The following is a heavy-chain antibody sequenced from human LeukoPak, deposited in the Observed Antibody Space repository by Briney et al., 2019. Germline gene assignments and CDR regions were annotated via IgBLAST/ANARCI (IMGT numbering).Heavy chain of an antibody. Sequence: SETLSLTCAVYGGSFSTLYWTWIRQPPGKGLEWIGEINHTGSTNYSPSLKSRLTISLDTSKNQFSLKLSSVTAADTAVYYCARHSTMIESRDYFDYWGQGTLVTVSS. CDR1: GGSFSTLY. CDR2: INHTGST. D-gene: IGHD3-22*01. CDR3: ARHSTMIESRDYFDY. J-gene: IGHJ4*02. V-gene: IGHV4-34*01.